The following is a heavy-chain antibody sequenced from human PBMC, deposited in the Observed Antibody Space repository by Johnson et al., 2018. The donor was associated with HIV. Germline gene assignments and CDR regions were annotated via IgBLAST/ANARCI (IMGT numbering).Heavy chain of an antibody. V-gene: IGHV3-23*04. Sequence: VQLVESGGGLVQPGGSLRLSCAVSGFIFSSYAMHWVRQAPGKGLEWVSAISGSAYNTYYAESVKGRLSISRDNSKNTVYLQMNSLRVEDTAIYYCAKGFRIAAAGGDDGFDIWGQGTMVTVSS. CDR2: ISGSAYNT. CDR1: GFIFSSYA. D-gene: IGHD6-13*01. J-gene: IGHJ3*02. CDR3: AKGFRIAAAGGDDGFDI.